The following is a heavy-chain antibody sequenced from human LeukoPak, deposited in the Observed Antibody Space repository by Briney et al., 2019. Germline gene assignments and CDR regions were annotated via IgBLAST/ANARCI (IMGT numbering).Heavy chain of an antibody. CDR1: GYTFTGYY. CDR3: ARGVNGDYVNYYYYYMDV. D-gene: IGHD4-17*01. J-gene: IGHJ6*03. V-gene: IGHV1-2*02. Sequence: GASVKVSCKASGYTFTGYYMHWVRQAPGQGLEWMGWINPNSGGTNYAQKFQGRVTMTRDTSISTAYMELSSLRSEDTAVYYCARGVNGDYVNYYYYYMDVWGKGTTVTISS. CDR2: INPNSGGT.